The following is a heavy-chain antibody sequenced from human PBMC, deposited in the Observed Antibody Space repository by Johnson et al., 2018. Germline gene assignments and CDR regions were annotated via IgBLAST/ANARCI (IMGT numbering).Heavy chain of an antibody. J-gene: IGHJ6*03. CDR3: ARSAQVAGHYYYYYYMDV. CDR2: ISYDGSNK. V-gene: IGHV3-30-3*01. D-gene: IGHD6-19*01. Sequence: QVQLQESEGGVVQPGRSLRLSCAASGFTFSSYAMHWVRQAPGKGLEWVAVISYDGSNKYYADSVKGRFTISRDNSKNTLYLQMNSLRAEETAVYYCARSAQVAGHYYYYYYMDVWGKGTTVTVSS. CDR1: GFTFSSYA.